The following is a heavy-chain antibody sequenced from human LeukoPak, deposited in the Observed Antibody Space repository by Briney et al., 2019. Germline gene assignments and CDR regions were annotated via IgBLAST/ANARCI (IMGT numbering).Heavy chain of an antibody. CDR2: ISWNSGTI. CDR1: GFTFDDYA. CDR3: ARDPCSSTSCYNGGFDP. Sequence: PGGSLRLSCAASGFTFDDYAMHWVRQAPGKGLEWVSGISWNSGTIGYADSVKGRFTISRDNAKNSLYLQMNSLGAEDTAVYYCARDPCSSTSCYNGGFDPWGQGTLVTVSS. V-gene: IGHV3-9*01. J-gene: IGHJ5*02. D-gene: IGHD2-2*02.